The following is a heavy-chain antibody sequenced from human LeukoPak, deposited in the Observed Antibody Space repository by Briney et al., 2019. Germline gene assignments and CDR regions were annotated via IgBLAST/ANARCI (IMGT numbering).Heavy chain of an antibody. V-gene: IGHV1-18*01. CDR2: ISAYNGNT. CDR3: ARDGMNCTNGLCYHYVFDY. CDR1: GYTFTSYG. D-gene: IGHD2-8*01. J-gene: IGHJ4*02. Sequence: ASVKVSCKASGYTFTSYGISWVRQAPGQGLEWMGWISAYNGNTNYAQKLQGRVTMTRDTSISTAYMELSRLRSDDPAVYYCARDGMNCTNGLCYHYVFDYWGQGTLVTVSS.